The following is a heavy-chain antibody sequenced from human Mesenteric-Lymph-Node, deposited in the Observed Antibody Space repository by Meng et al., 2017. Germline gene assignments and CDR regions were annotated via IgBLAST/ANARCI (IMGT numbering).Heavy chain of an antibody. D-gene: IGHD5-24*01. CDR3: ATQESRDGHNPY. CDR1: GGSLSSSYW. V-gene: IGHV4-4*02. Sequence: VVLEGSGPELVKPSGTLSLTCVVSGGSLSSSYWWTWLRQSPGKGLEWIGKMYHSGTTNYNPSLKSRVTISMGKSNNPLSLKLNSVTAADTAVYYCATQESRDGHNPYWGQGTLVTVSS. CDR2: MYHSGTT. J-gene: IGHJ4*02.